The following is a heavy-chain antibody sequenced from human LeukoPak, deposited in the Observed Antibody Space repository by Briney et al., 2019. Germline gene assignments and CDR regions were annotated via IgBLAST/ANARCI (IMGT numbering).Heavy chain of an antibody. CDR3: ARWGEMATPGY. Sequence: ASVKVSCKASGYTFTGYYMHWVRQAPGQGPEWMGWMNPNSGNTGYAQKFQGRVTMTRNTSISTAYMELSSLRSEDTAVYYCARWGEMATPGYWGQGTLVTVSS. CDR2: MNPNSGNT. V-gene: IGHV1-8*02. J-gene: IGHJ4*02. CDR1: GYTFTGYY. D-gene: IGHD5-24*01.